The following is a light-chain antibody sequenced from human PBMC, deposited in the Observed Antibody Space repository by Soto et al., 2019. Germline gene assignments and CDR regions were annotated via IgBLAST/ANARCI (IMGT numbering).Light chain of an antibody. V-gene: IGLV2-14*01. CDR3: SSYTSSSTPV. CDR1: SSDVGGYNY. J-gene: IGLJ3*02. Sequence: QSVLTQPASVSGSPGQSITISCTGTSSDVGGYNYVSWYQQHPGKAPKLMIYDVSNRPSGVSNRCSGSKSGNTASLTISGLQAEDEADYYCSSYTSSSTPVFGGGTQLTVL. CDR2: DVS.